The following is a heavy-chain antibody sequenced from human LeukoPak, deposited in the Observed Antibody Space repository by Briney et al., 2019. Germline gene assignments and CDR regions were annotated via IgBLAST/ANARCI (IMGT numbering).Heavy chain of an antibody. CDR3: ARDSRDSSGYYYTGYMDV. CDR2: IYYSGST. D-gene: IGHD3-22*01. Sequence: KASETLSLTCTVSGGSISSSSYYWGWIRQPPGKGLEWIGSIYYSGSTYYNPSLKSRVTISVDTSKNQFSLKLSSVTAADTAVYYCARDSRDSSGYYYTGYMDVWGKGTTVTVSS. J-gene: IGHJ6*03. CDR1: GGSISSSSYY. V-gene: IGHV4-39*07.